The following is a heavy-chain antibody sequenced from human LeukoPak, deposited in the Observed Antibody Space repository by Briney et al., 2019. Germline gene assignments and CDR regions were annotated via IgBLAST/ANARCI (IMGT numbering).Heavy chain of an antibody. V-gene: IGHV4-39*01. D-gene: IGHD7-27*01. CDR3: ARLWDNCGGGTGGMDC. CDR1: TVSLSTSSYY. CDR2: VIYSGAT. J-gene: IGHJ4*01. Sequence: PSETLSLTCSVSTVSLSTSSYYWGWIRQPQGKGLEWIGTVIYSGATYYNPSIKGRVTISIVTSKNQFSLKVTSVTAEDTAVYYCARLWDNCGGGTGGMDCWGHGTPVTVSS.